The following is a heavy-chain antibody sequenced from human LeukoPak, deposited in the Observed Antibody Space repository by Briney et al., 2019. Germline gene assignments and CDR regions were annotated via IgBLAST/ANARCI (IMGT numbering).Heavy chain of an antibody. CDR2: IYYSGST. J-gene: IGHJ6*02. CDR3: ARQTVIAAAGTGGGYYYGMDV. Sequence: SETLSLTCTVSGGSISSYYWSWIRQPPGKGLEWIGYIYYSGSTNYNPSLKSRVTISVDTSKNQFSLKLSSVAAADTAVYYCARQTVIAAAGTGGGYYYGMDVWGQGTTVTVSS. D-gene: IGHD6-13*01. V-gene: IGHV4-59*08. CDR1: GGSISSYY.